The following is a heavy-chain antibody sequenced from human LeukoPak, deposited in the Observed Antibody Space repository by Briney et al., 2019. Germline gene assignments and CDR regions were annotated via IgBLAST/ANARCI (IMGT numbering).Heavy chain of an antibody. CDR1: GGSISSSSYY. D-gene: IGHD6-13*01. Sequence: PSETLSLTCTVSGGSISSSSYYGGWIRQPPGKGLEWIGSIYYSGSTYYNPSLKSRVTISVDTSTNQFSLKLSSVTAADTAVYYCARDDGSSWYGEQVDYNWFDPWGQGTLVTVSS. J-gene: IGHJ5*02. CDR2: IYYSGST. CDR3: ARDDGSSWYGEQVDYNWFDP. V-gene: IGHV4-39*07.